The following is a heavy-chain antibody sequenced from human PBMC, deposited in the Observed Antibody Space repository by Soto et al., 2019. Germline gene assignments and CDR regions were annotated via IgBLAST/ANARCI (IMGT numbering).Heavy chain of an antibody. D-gene: IGHD3-3*01. CDR3: AKDSGLSTIFGVDTPLLAV. CDR1: GFTFSSYA. V-gene: IGHV3-23*01. CDR2: ISGSGGST. J-gene: IGHJ6*02. Sequence: EVQLLESGGGLVQPGGSLRLSCAASGFTFSSYAMSWVRQAPGRGLEWVSAISGSGGSTYYADSVKGRFTISRDNSKNTLYLQMNSLRAEDTAVYYCAKDSGLSTIFGVDTPLLAVWGQGTTVTVSS.